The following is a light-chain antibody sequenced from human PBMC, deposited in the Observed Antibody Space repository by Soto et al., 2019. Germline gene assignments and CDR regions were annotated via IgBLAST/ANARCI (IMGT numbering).Light chain of an antibody. CDR2: GDN. Sequence: QSVLTQSPSLSGAPGQRITISCTGSSSNIGARYDVHWYRQLPGTAPKLLLYGDNNRPSGVPDRFSGSKSGASASLAITGLQADDEADYYCQSYDSSLNRVFGTGTKVTVL. V-gene: IGLV1-40*01. CDR1: SSNIGARYD. J-gene: IGLJ1*01. CDR3: QSYDSSLNRV.